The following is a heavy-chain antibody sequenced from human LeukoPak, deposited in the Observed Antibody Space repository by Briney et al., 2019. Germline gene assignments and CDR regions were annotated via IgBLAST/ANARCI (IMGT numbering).Heavy chain of an antibody. Sequence: SETLSLTCTVSGGSIISYYWSWIRQPPGKGLEWIGYIYYSGSTNYNPSLKSRVTISVDTSKNQFSLKLSSVTAADTAVYYCARKIDSSGLPVDYWGQGTLVTVST. CDR3: ARKIDSSGLPVDY. CDR1: GGSIISYY. CDR2: IYYSGST. V-gene: IGHV4-59*01. J-gene: IGHJ4*02. D-gene: IGHD3-22*01.